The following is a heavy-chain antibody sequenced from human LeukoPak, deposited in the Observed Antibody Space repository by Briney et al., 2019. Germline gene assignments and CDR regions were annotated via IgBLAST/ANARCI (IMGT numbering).Heavy chain of an antibody. J-gene: IGHJ5*02. V-gene: IGHV4-4*07. D-gene: IGHD4-17*01. CDR2: IYTSGST. Sequence: SETLSLTCTVSGGSINTYYWSWIRQPAGKGLEYIGRIYTSGSTNYNPSLKSRVTMSVDTSKNQFSLKLSSVTAADTAVYYCARVSVTTETDWFDPWGQGTLVTVSS. CDR3: ARVSVTTETDWFDP. CDR1: GGSINTYY.